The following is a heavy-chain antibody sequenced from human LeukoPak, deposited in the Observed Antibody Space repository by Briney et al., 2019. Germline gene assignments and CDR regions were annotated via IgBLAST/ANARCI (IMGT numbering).Heavy chain of an antibody. D-gene: IGHD6-19*01. J-gene: IGHJ3*02. Sequence: ASVKVSCKASGFTFTSSAVQWVRQARGQRLEWIGWIVVGSGNTNYAQKFQERVTITRDMSTSTAYMELSSLRSEDTAVYYCAAEGPPAVAGEGGAFDIWGQGTMATVSS. V-gene: IGHV1-58*01. CDR3: AAEGPPAVAGEGGAFDI. CDR2: IVVGSGNT. CDR1: GFTFTSSA.